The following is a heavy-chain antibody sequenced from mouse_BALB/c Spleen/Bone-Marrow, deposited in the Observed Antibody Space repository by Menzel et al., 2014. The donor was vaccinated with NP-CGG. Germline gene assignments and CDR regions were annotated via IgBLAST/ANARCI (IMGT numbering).Heavy chain of an antibody. D-gene: IGHD1-2*01. Sequence: EVQLVESGGGLVKPGGSLKLSCAASGITFXSYAMSWVRQSPEKRLEWVAEISSGGSYTYYPDTVTGRFTISRDNARNTLYLEMSSLRSEDTAMYYCARDHYGYYTMDYWGQGTSVTVSS. CDR2: ISSGGSYT. CDR1: GITFXSYA. J-gene: IGHJ4*01. V-gene: IGHV5-9-4*01. CDR3: ARDHYGYYTMDY.